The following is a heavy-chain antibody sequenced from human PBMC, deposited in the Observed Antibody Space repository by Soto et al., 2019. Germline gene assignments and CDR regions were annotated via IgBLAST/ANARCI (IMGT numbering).Heavy chain of an antibody. Sequence: QVHLVQSGTEVKKAGASVKVSCKASGYTFSDYILQWVRQAPGQGLEWMGGINPNGGGTEFAQKFQDRITLTMDKSTTTVFMELIRLKSDDTDIYFCARARSRQSDGDNWVQGTLVSVSS. V-gene: IGHV1-2*02. J-gene: IGHJ4*01. D-gene: IGHD2-21*01. CDR3: ARARSRQSDGDN. CDR1: GYTFSDYI. CDR2: INPNGGGT.